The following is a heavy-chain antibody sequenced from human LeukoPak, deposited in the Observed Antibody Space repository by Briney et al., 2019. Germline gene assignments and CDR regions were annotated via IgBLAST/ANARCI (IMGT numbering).Heavy chain of an antibody. CDR1: GFTFSNAW. D-gene: IGHD3-3*01. V-gene: IGHV4-59*01. CDR3: ARVVNNDWSGPLDY. J-gene: IGHJ4*02. CDR2: IYYSGGT. Sequence: GSLRLSCAASGFTFSNAWMSWVRPAPGKGLEWVGHIYYSGGTNYNPSLKSRVTISVDTSKNQFSLKLSSVTAADTAVYYCARVVNNDWSGPLDYWGQGTLVTVSS.